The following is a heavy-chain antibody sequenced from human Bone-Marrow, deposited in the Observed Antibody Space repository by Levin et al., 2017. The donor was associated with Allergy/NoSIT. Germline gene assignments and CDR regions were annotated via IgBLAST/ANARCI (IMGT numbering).Heavy chain of an antibody. CDR2: INWNGGST. CDR1: GFTFDDYG. Sequence: GASVKVSCAASGFTFDDYGMSWVRQAPGKGLEWVSGINWNGGSTGYADSVKGRFTISRDNAKNSLYLQMNSLRAEDTALYYCARVKRGVIITTAFDIWGQGTMVTVSS. CDR3: ARVKRGVIITTAFDI. J-gene: IGHJ3*02. V-gene: IGHV3-20*04. D-gene: IGHD3-10*01.